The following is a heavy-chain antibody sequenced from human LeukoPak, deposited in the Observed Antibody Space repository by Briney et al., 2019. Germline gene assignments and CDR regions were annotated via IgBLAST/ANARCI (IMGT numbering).Heavy chain of an antibody. J-gene: IGHJ4*02. D-gene: IGHD6-13*01. CDR2: ISGSGGST. Sequence: GGSLRLSCAASGFTFSSYAMSWIRQAPGKGLEWVSAISGSGGSTYYADSVKGRFTISRDNSKNTLYLQMNSLRAEDTAVYYCAKPESIAAAGYGFDYWGQGTLVTVSS. CDR3: AKPESIAAAGYGFDY. CDR1: GFTFSSYA. V-gene: IGHV3-23*01.